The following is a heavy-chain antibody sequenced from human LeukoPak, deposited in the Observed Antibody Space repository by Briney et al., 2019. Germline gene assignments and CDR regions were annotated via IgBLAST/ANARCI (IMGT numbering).Heavy chain of an antibody. CDR2: ISAYNGNT. V-gene: IGHV1-18*01. J-gene: IGHJ4*02. Sequence: ASVKVSCKASGYTFTSYGISWVRQAPGQGLEWMGWISAYNGNTNYAQKFQGRVTMTADTSTSTAYMELRSLRSDDTAVYYCARDALAVAPLDYWGQGTLVTVSS. CDR1: GYTFTSYG. D-gene: IGHD6-19*01. CDR3: ARDALAVAPLDY.